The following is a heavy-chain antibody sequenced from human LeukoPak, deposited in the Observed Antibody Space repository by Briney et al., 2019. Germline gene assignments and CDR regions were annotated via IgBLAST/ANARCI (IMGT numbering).Heavy chain of an antibody. D-gene: IGHD3-22*01. CDR3: ARLGYYYDSSGYYFDY. Sequence: GESLKISCKGSGYSFTSYWIGWVRQMPGKGLEWMGIIYPGDSDTRYSPSFQGQVTFSADKSISTAYLQWSSLKASDTAMYYCARLGYYYDSSGYYFDYWGQGTLVTVSS. CDR2: IYPGDSDT. V-gene: IGHV5-51*01. J-gene: IGHJ4*02. CDR1: GYSFTSYW.